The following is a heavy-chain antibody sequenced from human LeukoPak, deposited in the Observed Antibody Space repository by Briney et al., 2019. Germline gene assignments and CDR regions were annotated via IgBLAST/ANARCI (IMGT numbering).Heavy chain of an antibody. Sequence: SETLSLTCTVSGASITSYYWNWIRQPPRKGLEWIGYIYYRVSTNYNPSLKSRVTISVDTSKNQLSLDLTSVTAADTAVYYCARDLSQVGVVTLGASDIWGQGTMVTVSS. V-gene: IGHV4-59*01. D-gene: IGHD3-3*01. J-gene: IGHJ3*02. CDR2: IYYRVST. CDR1: GASITSYY. CDR3: ARDLSQVGVVTLGASDI.